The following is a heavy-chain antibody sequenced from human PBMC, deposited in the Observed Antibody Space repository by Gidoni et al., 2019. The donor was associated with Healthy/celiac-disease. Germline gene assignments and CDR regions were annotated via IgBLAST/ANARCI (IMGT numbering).Heavy chain of an antibody. J-gene: IGHJ3*02. CDR2: ISWNSGSI. Sequence: VQLVESGGGLVQPGRSLRLSCAASGFTFDDYAMHWVRQAPGKGLEWVSGISWNSGSIGYADSVKGRFTISRDNAKNSLYLQMNSLRAEDTALYYCAKDFYGDYRDAFDIWGQGTMVTVSS. CDR3: AKDFYGDYRDAFDI. D-gene: IGHD4-17*01. CDR1: GFTFDDYA. V-gene: IGHV3-9*01.